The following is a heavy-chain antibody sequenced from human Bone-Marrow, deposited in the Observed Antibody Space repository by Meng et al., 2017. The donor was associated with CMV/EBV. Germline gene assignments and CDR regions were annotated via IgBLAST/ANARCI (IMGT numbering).Heavy chain of an antibody. D-gene: IGHD2-2*01. CDR2: IYYSGST. V-gene: IGHV4-39*07. CDR1: GGPISSSSYY. J-gene: IGHJ6*02. CDR3: AAHIVVVPAADYYYYGMDV. Sequence: SETLSLTCTVSGGPISSSSYYWGWIRQPPGKGLEWIGSIYYSGSTYYNPSLKSRVTISVDTSKNQFSLKLSSVTAADTAVYYCAAHIVVVPAADYYYYGMDVWGQGTTVTVSS.